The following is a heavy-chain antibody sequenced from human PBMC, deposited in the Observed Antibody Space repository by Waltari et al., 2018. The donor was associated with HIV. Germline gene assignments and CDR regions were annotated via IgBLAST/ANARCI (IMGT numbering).Heavy chain of an antibody. CDR1: TGYITQNYS. CDR2: VYSTGIS. V-gene: IGHV4-39*01. J-gene: IGHJ4*01. Sequence: QLHLQESGPPLVKPSETLSLTCTVSTGYITQNYSWGWVRQSPGTGLELIGTVYSTGISHYTPSLKSRLTLSVDSSRNQFSLTLTSVTAADTAVYFCATLKTVTGTVDDWGQGILVTVS. D-gene: IGHD4-17*01. CDR3: ATLKTVTGTVDD.